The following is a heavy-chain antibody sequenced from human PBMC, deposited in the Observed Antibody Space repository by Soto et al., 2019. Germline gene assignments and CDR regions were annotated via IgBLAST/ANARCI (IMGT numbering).Heavy chain of an antibody. J-gene: IGHJ6*02. CDR3: ARVPVFFDSSGYPHYYYYYGMDV. V-gene: IGHV1-69*13. CDR2: IIPIFGTA. Sequence: EASVKVSCKASGGTFSSYAISWVRQAPGQGLEWMGGIIPIFGTANYAQKFQGRVTITADESTSTAYMELSSLRSEDTAVYYCARVPVFFDSSGYPHYYYYYGMDVWSQGTTVTVSS. CDR1: GGTFSSYA. D-gene: IGHD3-22*01.